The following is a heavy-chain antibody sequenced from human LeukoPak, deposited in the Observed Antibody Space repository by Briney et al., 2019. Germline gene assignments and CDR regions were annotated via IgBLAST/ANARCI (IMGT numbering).Heavy chain of an antibody. CDR2: ISGSGGST. J-gene: IGHJ4*02. D-gene: IGHD3-22*01. Sequence: GGSLRLSCAATGFTFSRYAMSWVRQAPGKGLEWVSLISGSGGSTKYADSVKGRFTISRDNSKNTLYLQMNSLRAEDTAVYYCAKDQYDSSGPFDNWGQGTLVTVSS. V-gene: IGHV3-23*01. CDR3: AKDQYDSSGPFDN. CDR1: GFTFSRYA.